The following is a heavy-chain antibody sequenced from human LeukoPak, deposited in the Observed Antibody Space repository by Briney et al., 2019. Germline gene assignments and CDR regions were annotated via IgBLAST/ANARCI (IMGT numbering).Heavy chain of an antibody. J-gene: IGHJ4*02. CDR2: IHYRGTT. CDR1: GESFSGYY. CDR3: ATLIVGTTYFDH. D-gene: IGHD1-26*01. V-gene: IGHV4-34*01. Sequence: PSETLSLTCAVYGESFSGYYWSWVRQPPGKGLEWIGEIHYRGTTNYSPSLKSRVTVSADTSRNQFSLNLTSVTAADTAVYYCATLIVGTTYFDHWGQGSLVTVSS.